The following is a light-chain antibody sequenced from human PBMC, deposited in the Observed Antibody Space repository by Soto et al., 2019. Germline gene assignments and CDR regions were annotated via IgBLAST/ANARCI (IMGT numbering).Light chain of an antibody. CDR2: FKS. J-gene: IGKJ1*01. V-gene: IGKV3-15*01. CDR1: QSISSW. CDR3: QQYYNWPRT. Sequence: MTQSPSTLSASVGDRVTITCRASQSISSWLAWYQQKPGQAPRLLIYFKSTRATGIPARFSGSGSGTEFSLTISSLQSEDFAVYYCQQYYNWPRTFGQGTKVDIK.